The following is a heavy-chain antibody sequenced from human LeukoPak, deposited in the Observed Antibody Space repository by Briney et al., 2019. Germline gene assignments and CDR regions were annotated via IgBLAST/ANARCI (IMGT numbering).Heavy chain of an antibody. D-gene: IGHD3-22*01. V-gene: IGHV5-51*01. CDR1: GYSFTSYW. Sequence: PGESLKISCKGSGYSFTSYWIGWVRQMPGKGLEWMGIIYPGDSDTRYSPSFQGQVTISADKSISTAYLQWSSLKASDTAMYYCARQVPPYYYDSSGYLQGPVFDYWGQGTLVTVSS. CDR3: ARQVPPYYYDSSGYLQGPVFDY. CDR2: IYPGDSDT. J-gene: IGHJ4*02.